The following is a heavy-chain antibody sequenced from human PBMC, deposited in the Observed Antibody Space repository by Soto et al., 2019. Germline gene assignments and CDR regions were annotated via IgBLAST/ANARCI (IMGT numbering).Heavy chain of an antibody. V-gene: IGHV1-46*01. CDR3: AREENCSDGICYSEYSQR. CDR1: GYIFTAYS. CDR2: VNPSGGST. Sequence: QVQLVQSGAEVKKPGASVKVSCKASGYIFTAYSMHWVRQSPGQGLEWMGVVNPSGGSTNYAQKFQGRITMTRDTSTSTVYMVLSSSTSEATAVYYCAREENCSDGICYSEYSQRWGQGTLVTVSS. D-gene: IGHD2-15*01. J-gene: IGHJ1*01.